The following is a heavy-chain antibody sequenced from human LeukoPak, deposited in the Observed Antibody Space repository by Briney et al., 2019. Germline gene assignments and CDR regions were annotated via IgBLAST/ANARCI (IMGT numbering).Heavy chain of an antibody. CDR2: IYYSGST. Sequence: PSETLSLTCTVSGGSISSSSYYWGWIRQPPGKGLEWIGSIYYSGSTYYNPSLKSRVTISVDTSKNQFSLKLSSVTAADTAVYYCARLRRFGIPDPTDYWGQGTLVTVSS. J-gene: IGHJ4*02. D-gene: IGHD3-16*01. CDR1: GGSISSSSYY. CDR3: ARLRRFGIPDPTDY. V-gene: IGHV4-39*01.